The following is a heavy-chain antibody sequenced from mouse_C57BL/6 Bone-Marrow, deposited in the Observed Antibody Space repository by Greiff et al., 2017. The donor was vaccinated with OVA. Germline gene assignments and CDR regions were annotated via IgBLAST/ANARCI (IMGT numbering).Heavy chain of an antibody. CDR1: GYSFTGYY. CDR3: ARGGTSPFAY. D-gene: IGHD4-1*01. Sequence: VQLQQSGPELEKPGASVKISCKASGYSFTGYYMNWVKQSPEKSLEWIGEINPSTGGTTYNQKFKAKATLTVDKSSSTAYMQLKRLTSEDSAVYYCARGGTSPFAYWGQGTLVTVSA. V-gene: IGHV1-42*01. J-gene: IGHJ3*01. CDR2: INPSTGGT.